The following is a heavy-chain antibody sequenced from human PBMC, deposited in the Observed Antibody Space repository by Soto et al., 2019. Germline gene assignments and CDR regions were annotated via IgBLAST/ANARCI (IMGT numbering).Heavy chain of an antibody. Sequence: EALLVESGGAMVQPGGSLRLSCEASEFTFSTYTMNWVRQTPGKGLEWISYISSSGATIYYADSVRGRFTISRDNAKKSLYLQLDSLRAEDTAVYFCARGLLRGRVFYGMDVWGQGTTVTV. CDR2: ISSSGATI. CDR1: EFTFSTYT. V-gene: IGHV3-48*01. J-gene: IGHJ6*02. CDR3: ARGLLRGRVFYGMDV. D-gene: IGHD3-10*01.